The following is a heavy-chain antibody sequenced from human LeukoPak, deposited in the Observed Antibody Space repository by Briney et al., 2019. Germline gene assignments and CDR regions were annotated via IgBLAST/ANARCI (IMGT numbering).Heavy chain of an antibody. J-gene: IGHJ3*02. CDR3: ARAILGVTAIGRNAFDI. D-gene: IGHD2-21*02. CDR1: GGTFSSYT. Sequence: ASVKVSCKASGGTFSSYTISWVRQAPGQGLEWMGRIIPILGIANYAQKFQGRVTITADKSTSTAYMELSSLRSEDTAVYYCARAILGVTAIGRNAFDIWGQGTMVTVSS. V-gene: IGHV1-69*02. CDR2: IIPILGIA.